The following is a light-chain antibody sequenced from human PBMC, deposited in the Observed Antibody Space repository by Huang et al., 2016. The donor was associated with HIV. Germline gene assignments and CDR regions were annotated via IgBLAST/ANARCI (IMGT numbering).Light chain of an antibody. Sequence: IQLTQSPSSLSASVGDRVTITCRSSKGISSYLAWYQQKPGKAPNLLFYAASTLQSGVPSRFSGSGSGTDVTRTSSSLQPEDFATYYCQQLNSYPLTFGGGTKVETK. J-gene: IGKJ4*01. V-gene: IGKV1-9*01. CDR3: QQLNSYPLT. CDR1: KGISSY. CDR2: AAS.